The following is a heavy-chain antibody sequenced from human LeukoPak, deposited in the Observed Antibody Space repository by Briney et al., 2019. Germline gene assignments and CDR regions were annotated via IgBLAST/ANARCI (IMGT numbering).Heavy chain of an antibody. D-gene: IGHD3-16*01. Sequence: GGSLRLSCAASGFTFSSYELYWVREAPGKGLEWISYISSSSTIIKYADSVRGRFTISRDDARESLYLQMSSLRADDTAIYYCGASRQYVGAFDIWGQGTLVTVSS. J-gene: IGHJ3*02. CDR1: GFTFSSYE. CDR3: GASRQYVGAFDI. CDR2: ISSSSTII. V-gene: IGHV3-48*03.